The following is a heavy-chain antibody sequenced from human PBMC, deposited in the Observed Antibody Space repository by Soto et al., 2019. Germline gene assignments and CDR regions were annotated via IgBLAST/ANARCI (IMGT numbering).Heavy chain of an antibody. CDR1: GYTFTSYS. Sequence: ASVNFSCKDCGYTFTSYSMQCVRLAPGQRLEWMGWINAGNGNTKYSQKFQGRVTITRDTSASTAYMELSSLRSEDTAVYYCARELQGLYYFDYWGLGTLVTVSS. D-gene: IGHD4-4*01. CDR3: ARELQGLYYFDY. CDR2: INAGNGNT. J-gene: IGHJ4*02. V-gene: IGHV1-3*01.